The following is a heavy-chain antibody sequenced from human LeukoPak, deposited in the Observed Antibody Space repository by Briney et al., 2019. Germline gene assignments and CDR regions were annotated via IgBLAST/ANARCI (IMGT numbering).Heavy chain of an antibody. J-gene: IGHJ6*03. Sequence: SETLSLTCAVYGGSFSGYCWSWIRQPPGKGLEWIGEINHSGSTNYNPSLKSRVTISVDTSKNQFSLKLSSVTAADTAVYYCARGWDCSSTSCYPYYYYYYMDVWGKGTTVTVSS. V-gene: IGHV4-34*01. CDR1: GGSFSGYC. CDR3: ARGWDCSSTSCYPYYYYYYMDV. CDR2: INHSGST. D-gene: IGHD2-2*01.